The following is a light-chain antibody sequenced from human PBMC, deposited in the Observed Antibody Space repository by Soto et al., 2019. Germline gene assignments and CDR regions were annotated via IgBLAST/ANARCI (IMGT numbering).Light chain of an antibody. CDR1: SSNIGSNT. Sequence: QPVLTQPPSASGTPGQRVTISCSGSSSNIGSNTVNWYQQLLGTAPKLLIYTNNQQPSGVPDRFSGSKSGTSASLAISGLQSEDEADYYCAAWDDSLNGWVFGGGTKVTVL. J-gene: IGLJ3*02. CDR2: TNN. V-gene: IGLV1-44*01. CDR3: AAWDDSLNGWV.